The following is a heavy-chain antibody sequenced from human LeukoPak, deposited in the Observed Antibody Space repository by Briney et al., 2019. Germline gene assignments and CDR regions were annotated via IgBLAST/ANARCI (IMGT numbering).Heavy chain of an antibody. Sequence: SETLSLTCTVSDGSISNYYCSWIRQPPGKGLEWIGFIYYSGSTNYNPSLRSRVTISVDTSKNQFSLKLTSVTAADTAVYYCARATYPLYYDKGGMDVWGQGTTVTVSS. CDR2: IYYSGST. CDR3: ARATYPLYYDKGGMDV. V-gene: IGHV4-59*01. CDR1: DGSISNYY. D-gene: IGHD3-22*01. J-gene: IGHJ6*02.